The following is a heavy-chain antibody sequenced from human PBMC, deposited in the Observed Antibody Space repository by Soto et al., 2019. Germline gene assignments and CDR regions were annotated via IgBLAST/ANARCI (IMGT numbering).Heavy chain of an antibody. D-gene: IGHD2-8*01. V-gene: IGHV3-23*01. CDR3: AKGPHCTNGVRYTPLAY. Sequence: GGSLRLSCAASEFTFSNYAMSWVRQAPGKGLEWVSAISGSGGSTYYADSVKGRFTISRDNSKNTLYLQMNSLRAEDTAVYYCAKGPHCTNGVRYTPLAYWGQGTLVTVSS. CDR2: ISGSGGST. CDR1: EFTFSNYA. J-gene: IGHJ4*02.